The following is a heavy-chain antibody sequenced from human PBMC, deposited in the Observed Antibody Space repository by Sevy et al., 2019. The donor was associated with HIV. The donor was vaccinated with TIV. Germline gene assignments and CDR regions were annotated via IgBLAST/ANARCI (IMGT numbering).Heavy chain of an antibody. Sequence: ASVKVSCKASGGTFSSYAISWVRQAPGQGLEWMGGIIPIFGTANYAQKFQDRVTITEEKSTSTAYMELRSLRSDETAAYYCARGPRYCSSTSCYLGYWGQGTLVTVSS. CDR2: IIPIFGTA. D-gene: IGHD2-2*01. CDR1: GGTFSSYA. J-gene: IGHJ4*02. CDR3: ARGPRYCSSTSCYLGY. V-gene: IGHV1-69*06.